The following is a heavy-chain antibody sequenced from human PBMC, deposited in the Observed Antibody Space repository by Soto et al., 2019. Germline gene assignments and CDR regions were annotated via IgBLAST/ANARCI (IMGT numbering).Heavy chain of an antibody. Sequence: GGSLRLSCAASGFTFSSYGMHWVRQAPGKGLERVAAISYDGSNKYYADSVKGRFTISRDNSKNTLYLQMNSLRAEDTAVYYCAKDWAPVVVVAATIVDYWGQGTLVPVSS. J-gene: IGHJ4*02. CDR1: GFTFSSYG. D-gene: IGHD2-15*01. CDR3: AKDWAPVVVVAATIVDY. CDR2: ISYDGSNK. V-gene: IGHV3-30*18.